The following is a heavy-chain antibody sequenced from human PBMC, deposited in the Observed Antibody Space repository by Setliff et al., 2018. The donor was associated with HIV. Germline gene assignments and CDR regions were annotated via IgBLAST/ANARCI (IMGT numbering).Heavy chain of an antibody. CDR2: IHYTGGT. V-gene: IGHV4-39*01. J-gene: IGHJ6*03. CDR3: ARQFQYYYMDV. Sequence: PSETLSLTCSVSGSTISSSNYYWGWIRQPPGKGLEWIGSIHYTGGTHYNPSFKSRASFSLDTSKNQFSLRLGSVTAADPAVYYCARQFQYYYMDVWGKGTPVTVSS. CDR1: GSTISSSNYY.